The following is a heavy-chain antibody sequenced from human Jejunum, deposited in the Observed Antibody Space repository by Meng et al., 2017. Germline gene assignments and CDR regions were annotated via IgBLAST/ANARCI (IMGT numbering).Heavy chain of an antibody. J-gene: IGHJ4*02. CDR1: GGAVSSAGYQ. CDR3: ARDHWGSLDY. CDR2: AST. Sequence: QVQLQESGPVLVSPSETLSLICTVSGGAVSSAGYQWGWIRQPPGKGLEWIGYASTNYNPSLKSRVTISLDTSKNQFSLKLSSVTAADTAVYYCARDHWGSLDYWGQGILVTVSS. V-gene: IGHV4-61*08. D-gene: IGHD7-27*01.